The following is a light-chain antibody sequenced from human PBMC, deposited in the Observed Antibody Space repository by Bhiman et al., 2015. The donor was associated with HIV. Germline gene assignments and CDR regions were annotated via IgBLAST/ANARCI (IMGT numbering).Light chain of an antibody. CDR2: DVS. V-gene: IGLV2-14*03. J-gene: IGLJ2*01. Sequence: QSALTQPASVSGSPGQSITISCTGTSSDVGGYNYVSWCQQHPGKAPKLMIYDVSNRPSGVSNRFSGSKSGNTASLTISGLQAEDEADYYCSSYAGSTTYVVFGGGTQLTVV. CDR1: SSDVGGYNY. CDR3: SSYAGSTTYVV.